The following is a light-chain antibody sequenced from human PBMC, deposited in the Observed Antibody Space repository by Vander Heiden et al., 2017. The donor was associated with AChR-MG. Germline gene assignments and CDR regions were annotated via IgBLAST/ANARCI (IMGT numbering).Light chain of an antibody. Sequence: DIQLIQSPPSPSASTEDATTPTCRKRHHVNTYFNWYQQRPGKAPQLLMYAVSTHLTTVPSTLSGRSSATAFTLTIIRRQPPDVTTTFCHQRYDNPSTFGGGTKVEVK. J-gene: IGKJ4*01. CDR1: HHVNTY. CDR3: HQRYDNPST. CDR2: AVS. V-gene: IGKV1-39*01.